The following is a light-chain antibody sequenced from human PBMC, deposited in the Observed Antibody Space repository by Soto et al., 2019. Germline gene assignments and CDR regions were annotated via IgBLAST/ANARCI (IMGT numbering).Light chain of an antibody. CDR1: SRDVGNYNY. CDR2: EVS. J-gene: IGLJ1*01. Sequence: QSVLTQPPSASGSPGQSVTISCTGTSRDVGNYNYVSWYQQHPGKAPKVMIYEVSTRPSGVPDRFSGSKSGNTASLTVSGLQAEDEADYYCSSYAGSNNYVFGTGTKLTVL. CDR3: SSYAGSNNYV. V-gene: IGLV2-8*01.